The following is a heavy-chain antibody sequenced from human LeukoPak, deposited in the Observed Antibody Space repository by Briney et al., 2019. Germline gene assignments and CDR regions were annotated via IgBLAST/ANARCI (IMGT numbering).Heavy chain of an antibody. CDR3: ARGPRRSSSPKRTLPLGY. D-gene: IGHD6-6*01. V-gene: IGHV4-39*07. J-gene: IGHJ4*02. CDR1: GGSISSISYY. Sequence: SETLSLTCTVSGGSISSISYYWGWIRQPPGKGLEWIGSIYYSGSTYDNPSLKSRVTISVDTSKNQFSLKLSSVTAADTAVYYCARGPRRSSSPKRTLPLGYWGQGTLVTVSS. CDR2: IYYSGST.